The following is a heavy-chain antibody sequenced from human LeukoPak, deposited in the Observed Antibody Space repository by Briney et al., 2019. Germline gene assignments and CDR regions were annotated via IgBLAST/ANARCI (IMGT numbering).Heavy chain of an antibody. CDR1: GGTFSSYA. J-gene: IGHJ3*02. D-gene: IGHD6-13*01. V-gene: IGHV1-69*13. Sequence: ASVKVSCKASGGTFSSYAISWVRQAPGQGLEWMGGIIPIFGTANYAQKFQGRVTITADESTSTAYMELSSLRSEDTAVYYCARAPYSSSWSQDAFDIWGQGTMVTVSS. CDR2: IIPIFGTA. CDR3: ARAPYSSSWSQDAFDI.